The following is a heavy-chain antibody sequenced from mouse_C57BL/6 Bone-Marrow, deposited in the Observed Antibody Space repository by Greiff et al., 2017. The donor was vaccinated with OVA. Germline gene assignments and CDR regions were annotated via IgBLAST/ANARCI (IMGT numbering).Heavy chain of an antibody. V-gene: IGHV14-3*01. D-gene: IGHD1-1*01. CDR2: IDPANGNT. CDR3: AREWIYYGSSYPYYFDY. J-gene: IGHJ2*01. CDR1: GFNIKNTY. Sequence: VQLKESVAELVRPGASVKLSCTASGFNIKNTYMHWVKQRPEQGLEWIGRIDPANGNTKYAPKFQGKATITADTSSNTAYLQLSSLTSEDTAIYYCAREWIYYGSSYPYYFDYWGQGTTLTVSS.